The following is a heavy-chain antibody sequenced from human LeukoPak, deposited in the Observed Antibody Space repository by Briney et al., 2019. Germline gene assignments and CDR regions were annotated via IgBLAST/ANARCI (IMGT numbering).Heavy chain of an antibody. J-gene: IGHJ4*02. Sequence: SETLSLTCTVSGGSISSNAYYWAWIRQPPGKGLEWIGSIYSSVSTYYNPSLKSRVTISVDTSKNQFSLRLSSVTAADTALYYCAYSGSYGHLGYWGQGIPVAVAS. CDR1: GGSISSNAYY. D-gene: IGHD1-26*01. CDR3: AYSGSYGHLGY. V-gene: IGHV4-39*01. CDR2: IYSSVST.